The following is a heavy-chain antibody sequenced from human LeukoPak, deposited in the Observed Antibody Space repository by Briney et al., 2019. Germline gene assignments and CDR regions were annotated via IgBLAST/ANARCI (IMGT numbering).Heavy chain of an antibody. CDR1: GYTFTGYY. V-gene: IGHV1-2*02. Sequence: ASVKVSCKASGYTFTGYYMHWVRQAPGQGLEWMGWINPNSGGTNYAQKFQGRVTMTRDTSISTAYMELSRLRSDDTAVYYCARPMVRGALGAFDIWGQGTMVTVSS. J-gene: IGHJ3*02. D-gene: IGHD3-10*01. CDR3: ARPMVRGALGAFDI. CDR2: INPNSGGT.